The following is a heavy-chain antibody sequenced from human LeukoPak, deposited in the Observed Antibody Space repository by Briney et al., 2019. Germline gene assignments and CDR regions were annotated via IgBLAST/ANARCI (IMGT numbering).Heavy chain of an antibody. V-gene: IGHV1-69*13. CDR1: GGTFSSYA. Sequence: GASVKVSCKASGGTFSSYAISWVRQAPGQGLEWMGGIIPIFGTANYAQKFQGRVTITADESTSTAYMELSSLRSEDTAVYYCARDIVVGAITIFDYWGQGTLVTVSS. D-gene: IGHD2-21*01. CDR3: ARDIVVGAITIFDY. CDR2: IIPIFGTA. J-gene: IGHJ4*02.